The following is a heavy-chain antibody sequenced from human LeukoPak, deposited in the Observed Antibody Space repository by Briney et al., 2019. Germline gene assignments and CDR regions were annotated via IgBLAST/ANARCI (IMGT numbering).Heavy chain of an antibody. CDR2: IYYSGST. D-gene: IGHD6-13*01. CDR3: ARDYTIHSSSWYHWFDP. CDR1: GGSISSGGYY. V-gene: IGHV4-31*03. J-gene: IGHJ5*01. Sequence: SETPSLTCTVSGGSISSGGYYWSWIRQHPGKGLEWIGYIYYSGSTYYNPSLKSRVTISVDTSKIQFSLKLSSVTAADTAVYYCARDYTIHSSSWYHWFDPWGQGTLVTVSS.